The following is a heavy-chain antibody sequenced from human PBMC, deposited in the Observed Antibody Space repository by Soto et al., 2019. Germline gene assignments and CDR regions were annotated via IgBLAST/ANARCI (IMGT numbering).Heavy chain of an antibody. Sequence: QVQLVQSGAEVKKAGSSVKVSCKASGGTFSSYSIGWVRQAPGQGLEWMGGIIPMFGTANYAQKFQGRVTITADEATSTVYMELSSLRSEDAAVYYCAREWEVVGYFDLWGRGTVVTVSS. CDR3: AREWEVVGYFDL. CDR1: GGTFSSYS. CDR2: IIPMFGTA. D-gene: IGHD1-26*01. J-gene: IGHJ2*01. V-gene: IGHV1-69*01.